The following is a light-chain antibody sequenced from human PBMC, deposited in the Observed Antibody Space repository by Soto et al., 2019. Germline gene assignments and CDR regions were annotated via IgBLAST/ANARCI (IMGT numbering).Light chain of an antibody. V-gene: IGKV3-11*01. CDR2: DAS. CDR1: KSVGGD. CDR3: QQTFSVPLT. Sequence: DIVLTQSPATLSLTPGQGASLSCRASKSVGGDLVWYQQHPGQAPRLLIYDASTRATGIPTRFSGSGFGTEFTLTISNLQPEDFATYFCQQTFSVPLTFGGGTKVDI. J-gene: IGKJ4*01.